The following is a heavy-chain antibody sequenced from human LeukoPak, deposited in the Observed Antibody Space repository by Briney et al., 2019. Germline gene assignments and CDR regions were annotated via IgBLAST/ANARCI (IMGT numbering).Heavy chain of an antibody. D-gene: IGHD3-10*02. Sequence: GGSLRLSCAASGFTFSSYSMDWVRQAPRKGPEWVSSISSSSSYIYYADSVKGRFTISRDNSKNSLYLQMNSLRAEDTAVYYCAELGITMIGGVWGKGTTVTISS. V-gene: IGHV3-21*01. CDR1: GFTFSSYS. CDR3: AELGITMIGGV. CDR2: ISSSSSYI. J-gene: IGHJ6*04.